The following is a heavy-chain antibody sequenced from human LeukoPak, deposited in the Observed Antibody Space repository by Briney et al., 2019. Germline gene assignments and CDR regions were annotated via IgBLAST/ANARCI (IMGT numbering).Heavy chain of an antibody. J-gene: IGHJ4*02. V-gene: IGHV3-66*01. D-gene: IGHD1-26*01. CDR2: IYSGGST. CDR1: GFTVSSNY. Sequence: GGSLRLSCAASGFTVSSNYMTWVRQAPGKGLEWVSVIYSGGSTYYADSVKGRFTLSRDNSKNTLFLQMNSLRAEDTAVYYCAREGKVGATVFDYWGQGTLVTVSS. CDR3: AREGKVGATVFDY.